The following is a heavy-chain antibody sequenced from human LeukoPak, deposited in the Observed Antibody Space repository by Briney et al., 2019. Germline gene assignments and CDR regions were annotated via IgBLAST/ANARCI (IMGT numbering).Heavy chain of an antibody. V-gene: IGHV1-46*01. CDR3: ARSYGDYET. D-gene: IGHD4-17*01. Sequence: GASVKVSCKASGYGFSIYYMHWVRQAPGEGLEWMGMINPNDGRTTYAQKFQGKVTMTRDTSTSTVYMELSSLRSEDTAVYYCARSYGDYETWGQGTLVTVSS. J-gene: IGHJ5*02. CDR1: GYGFSIYY. CDR2: INPNDGRT.